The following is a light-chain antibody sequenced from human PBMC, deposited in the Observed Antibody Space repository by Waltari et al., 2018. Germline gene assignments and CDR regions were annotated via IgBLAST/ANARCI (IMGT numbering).Light chain of an antibody. J-gene: IGLJ2*01. V-gene: IGLV2-23*02. Sequence: QSALTQPDSVSGSPGQSITISCTGTSSDVGNYKPVSWYQQHPCKAPKLMIYAVSKRPAGVSDRFSGSKSGDMASLTISGLQPEDEAEYFCSSYAGSSKGVFGGGTKVTVL. CDR2: AVS. CDR3: SSYAGSSKGV. CDR1: SSDVGNYKP.